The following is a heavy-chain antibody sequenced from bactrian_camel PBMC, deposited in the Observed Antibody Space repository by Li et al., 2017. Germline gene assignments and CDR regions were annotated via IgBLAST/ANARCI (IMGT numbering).Heavy chain of an antibody. J-gene: IGHJ4*01. CDR1: GNGDGSGY. CDR2: IYSGDSSA. CDR3: AVLSQSNHCRGVVVGIWQQYAS. Sequence: DVQLVESGGGSVQSGGSLTLSCAVSGNGDGSGYRCAGWFRQAPGQEREGVAAIYSGDSSALYDDKAKGRSTISTDDANNTLDLQLDSLQPEDTAMYYCAVLSQSNHCRGVVVGIWQQYASWGQGTQVTVS. D-gene: IGHD6*01. V-gene: IGHV3S40*01.